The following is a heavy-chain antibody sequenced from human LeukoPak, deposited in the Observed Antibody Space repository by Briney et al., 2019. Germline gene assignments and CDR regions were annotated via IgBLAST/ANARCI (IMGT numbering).Heavy chain of an antibody. CDR3: ARGLGDIVVVDGMDV. V-gene: IGHV3-33*01. Sequence: GRSLRLSCAASGFTFSSYGMHWVRQAPGKGLEWVAVIWYGGSNKYYADSVKGRFTISRDNSKNTLYLQMNSLRAEDTAVYYCARGLGDIVVVDGMDVWGQGTTVTVSS. J-gene: IGHJ6*02. CDR2: IWYGGSNK. CDR1: GFTFSSYG. D-gene: IGHD2-2*01.